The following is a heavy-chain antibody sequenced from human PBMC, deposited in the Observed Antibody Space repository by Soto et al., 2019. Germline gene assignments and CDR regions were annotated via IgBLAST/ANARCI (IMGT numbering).Heavy chain of an antibody. Sequence: PSETLSLTSTVSGRPVSSGGSYCTCFRQIPRKGLEWIGYIYHIGSPSYNPSLKSRLSMALDASKKLFSLNLRSVTAADTAIYYCVRDRALYSSGHWFDSWGHVTLVTV. D-gene: IGHD6-19*01. CDR2: IYHIGSP. J-gene: IGHJ5*01. V-gene: IGHV4-31*03. CDR3: VRDRALYSSGHWFDS. CDR1: GRPVSSGGSY.